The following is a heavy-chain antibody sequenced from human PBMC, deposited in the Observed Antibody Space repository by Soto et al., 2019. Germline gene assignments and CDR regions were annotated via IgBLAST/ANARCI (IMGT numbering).Heavy chain of an antibody. CDR3: ARAGSVYAILGYFQH. J-gene: IGHJ1*01. D-gene: IGHD2-8*01. CDR2: ISAYNGNT. CDR1: GYTFTSYG. V-gene: IGHV1-18*01. Sequence: QVQLVQSGAEVKKPGASVKVSCKASGYTFTSYGISWVRQAPGQGLEWMGWISAYNGNTNYAQKLQGRVTMPTATSTSTAYMELRSLRSDVTAVYYCARAGSVYAILGYFQHWGQGTLVTVSS.